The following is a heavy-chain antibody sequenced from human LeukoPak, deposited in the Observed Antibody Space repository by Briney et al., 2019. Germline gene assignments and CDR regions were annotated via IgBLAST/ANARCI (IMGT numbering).Heavy chain of an antibody. Sequence: ASVKVSCKASGYTFSGYYMHWVRQGPGQGLEWMGWINPNSGGTNYAQKFQGRVTMTRYTSISTAYMELSRLRSDDTAVYYCASSGGYYDSSGLDYWGQGTLVTVSS. D-gene: IGHD3-22*01. V-gene: IGHV1-2*02. CDR2: INPNSGGT. CDR3: ASSGGYYDSSGLDY. J-gene: IGHJ4*02. CDR1: GYTFSGYY.